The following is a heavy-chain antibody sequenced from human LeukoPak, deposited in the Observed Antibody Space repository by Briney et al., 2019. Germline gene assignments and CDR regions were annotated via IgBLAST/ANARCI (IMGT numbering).Heavy chain of an antibody. CDR2: VYSGGST. V-gene: IGHV3-66*01. J-gene: IGHJ4*02. D-gene: IGHD5-24*01. CDR1: GFTVSSNY. Sequence: GGSLSLSCAASGFTVSSNYMSWLPQAPGKGRVGVSVVYSGGSTFYPDFQKGRFTISRDNSKITLYLQVNSLRVEDTAVYYCAREGRERYYFDYWGQGTLVTVSS. CDR3: AREGRERYYFDY.